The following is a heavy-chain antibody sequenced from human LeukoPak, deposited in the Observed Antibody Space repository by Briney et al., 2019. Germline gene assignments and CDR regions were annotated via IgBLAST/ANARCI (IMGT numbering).Heavy chain of an antibody. J-gene: IGHJ6*04. V-gene: IGHV4-31*03. D-gene: IGHD1-1*01. CDR3: ARAQSHLSVRRRVYYYYYGMDV. CDR2: IYYSGST. Sequence: PSQTLSLTCTVSGGSISSGGYYWSWIRQHPGKGLEWIGYIYYSGSTYYNPSLKSRVTISVDTSKNQFSLKLSSVTAADTAVYYCARAQSHLSVRRRVYYYYYGMDVWGKGTTVTVSS. CDR1: GGSISSGGYY.